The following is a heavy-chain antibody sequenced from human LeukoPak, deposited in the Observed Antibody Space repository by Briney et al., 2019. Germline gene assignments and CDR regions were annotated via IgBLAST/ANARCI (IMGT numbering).Heavy chain of an antibody. D-gene: IGHD5-18*01. CDR2: IWHDGSSK. J-gene: IGHJ4*02. Sequence: GGSLRLSCAASGFTFSTYVIHWVRQAPGKGLEWVALIWHDGSSKYYGDSVKDRFTISRDNSKNTLYLQMDSLRDEDTAVYYCARDRGYTYGHPLDYWGQGTLVTVSS. CDR3: ARDRGYTYGHPLDY. CDR1: GFTFSTYV. V-gene: IGHV3-33*01.